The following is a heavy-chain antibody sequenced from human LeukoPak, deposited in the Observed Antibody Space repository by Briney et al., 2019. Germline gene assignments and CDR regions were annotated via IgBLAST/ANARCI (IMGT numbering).Heavy chain of an antibody. Sequence: GGSLRLSCAASGFTFTNHAMAWVRLAPGKGLEWVSAISGSGGSTYYADSVKGRFTISRDNSKNTLYLQMNSLRAEDTAVYYCAKPGDYGSGSYYNFCFDYWGQGTLVTVSS. CDR2: ISGSGGST. D-gene: IGHD3-10*01. J-gene: IGHJ4*02. V-gene: IGHV3-23*01. CDR3: AKPGDYGSGSYYNFCFDY. CDR1: GFTFTNHA.